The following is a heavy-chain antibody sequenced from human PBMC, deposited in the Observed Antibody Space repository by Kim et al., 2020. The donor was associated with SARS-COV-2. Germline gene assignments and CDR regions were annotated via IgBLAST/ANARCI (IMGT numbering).Heavy chain of an antibody. CDR3: AKVHRIAERSFDF. J-gene: IGHJ4*02. V-gene: IGHV3-9*01. Sequence: KGRFSISRDNAKKFLYLQMNSLRAEDTALYYCAKVHRIAERSFDFWGQGTLVTVSS. D-gene: IGHD2-15*01.